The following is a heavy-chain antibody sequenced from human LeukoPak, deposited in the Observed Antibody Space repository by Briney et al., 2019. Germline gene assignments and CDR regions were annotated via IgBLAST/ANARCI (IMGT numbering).Heavy chain of an antibody. V-gene: IGHV4-61*01. CDR1: GGSISSGSYY. CDR2: INYSGNT. D-gene: IGHD5-24*01. CDR3: AGRGDGYDF. J-gene: IGHJ4*02. Sequence: PSQTLSLTCTVSGGSISSGSYYWSWIRQPPGKGLQWIGYINYSGNTNYNPSLTGRVTVSVDASKNQFSLKLRSVTAADTAVYYCAGRGDGYDFWGQGILVTVSS.